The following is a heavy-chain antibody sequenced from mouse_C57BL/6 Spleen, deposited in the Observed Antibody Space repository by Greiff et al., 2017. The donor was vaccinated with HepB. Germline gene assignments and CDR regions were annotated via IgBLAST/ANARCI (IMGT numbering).Heavy chain of an antibody. CDR2: IDPETGGT. J-gene: IGHJ3*01. CDR3: TRGGVRRFAY. V-gene: IGHV1-15*01. CDR1: GYTFTDYE. Sequence: VQLQQSGAELVRPGASVTLSCKASGYTFTDYEMHWVKQTPVHGLEWIGAIDPETGGTAYNQKFKGKAILTADKSSSTAYMELRSLTSEDSAVYYCTRGGVRRFAYGGQGTLVTVSA. D-gene: IGHD2-14*01.